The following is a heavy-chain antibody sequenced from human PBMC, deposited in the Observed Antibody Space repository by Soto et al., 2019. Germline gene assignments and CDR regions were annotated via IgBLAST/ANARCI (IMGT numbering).Heavy chain of an antibody. CDR1: GFTFCSYG. CDR2: ISYDGSNK. V-gene: IGHV3-30*18. D-gene: IGHD3-10*01. Sequence: PGGSLRLSCAASGFTFCSYGMHWVRQAPGKGLEWVAVISYDGSNKYYADSVKGRFTISRDNSKNTLYLQMNSLRAEDTAVYYCAKGGYGPTPLTYYYYGMDVWGQGTTVTVSS. CDR3: AKGGYGPTPLTYYYYGMDV. J-gene: IGHJ6*02.